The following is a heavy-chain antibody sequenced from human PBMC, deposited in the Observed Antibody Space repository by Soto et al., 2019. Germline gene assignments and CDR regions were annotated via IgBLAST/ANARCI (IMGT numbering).Heavy chain of an antibody. V-gene: IGHV6-1*01. CDR2: TYYRSKWYN. J-gene: IGHJ4*02. Sequence: HSQTLSLTCALSRDSVSGNSVAWNWIRQSPQRGLEWIGNTYYRSKWYNDYAVSVKSRISVTPDTSKIQFSLHLISVTPEDMAVYYCARELPYYESSGRYFDYWGQGALVTVSS. D-gene: IGHD3-16*01. CDR1: RDSVSGNSVA. CDR3: ARELPYYESSGRYFDY.